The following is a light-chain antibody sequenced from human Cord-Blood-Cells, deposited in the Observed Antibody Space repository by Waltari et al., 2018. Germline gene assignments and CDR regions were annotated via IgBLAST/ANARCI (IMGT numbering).Light chain of an antibody. J-gene: IGLJ3*02. CDR2: DVS. Sequence: QSALTQPASVSGSPGQSITISCTGTSSDVGGYNYVSCYQQHPGKAPKRMIYDVSKRPSGVSNRFSGSKSGNTASLTISGLQAEDEADYYCSSYTSSSTWVFGGGTKLTVL. V-gene: IGLV2-14*01. CDR1: SSDVGGYNY. CDR3: SSYTSSSTWV.